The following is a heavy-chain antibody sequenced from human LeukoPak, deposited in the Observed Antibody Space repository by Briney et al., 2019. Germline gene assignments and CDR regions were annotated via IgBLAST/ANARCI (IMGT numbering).Heavy chain of an antibody. CDR3: ARFDTGLDY. D-gene: IGHD2-8*02. CDR1: GFTLSSYD. V-gene: IGHV3-30*03. Sequence: GGSLRLSCAASGFTLSSYDMHWVRQAPGKGLEWVAVISYDGSNKYYADSVKGRFTISRDNSKNTLYLQMNSLRAEDTAVYYCARFDTGLDYWGQGTLVTVSS. CDR2: ISYDGSNK. J-gene: IGHJ4*02.